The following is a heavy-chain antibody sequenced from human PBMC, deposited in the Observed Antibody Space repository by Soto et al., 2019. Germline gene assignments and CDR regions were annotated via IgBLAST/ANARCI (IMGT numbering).Heavy chain of an antibody. CDR3: ARRHDFWSGYSDY. J-gene: IGHJ4*02. V-gene: IGHV4-39*01. CDR1: GGSISSSSYY. D-gene: IGHD3-3*01. Sequence: SETLSLTCTVSGGSISSSSYYWGWIRQPPGKGLEWIGSIYYSGSTYYNPSLKSRVTISVDTSKNQFSLKLSSVTAADTAVYYCARRHDFWSGYSDYWGQGTLVTVSS. CDR2: IYYSGST.